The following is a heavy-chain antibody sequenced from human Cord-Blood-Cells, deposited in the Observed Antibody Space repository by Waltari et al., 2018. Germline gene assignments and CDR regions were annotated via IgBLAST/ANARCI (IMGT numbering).Heavy chain of an antibody. CDR1: GFTFSSYA. CDR2: ISYDGSNK. D-gene: IGHD6-13*01. J-gene: IGHJ4*02. V-gene: IGHV3-30-3*01. Sequence: QVQLVESGGGVVQPGRSLRLSCAASGFTFSSYAMPRVRQAPGKGLEWVAVISYDGSNKYYADSVKGRFTISRDNSKNTLYLQMNSLRAEDTAVYYCARTRYSSSWYLLDYWGQGTLVTVSS. CDR3: ARTRYSSSWYLLDY.